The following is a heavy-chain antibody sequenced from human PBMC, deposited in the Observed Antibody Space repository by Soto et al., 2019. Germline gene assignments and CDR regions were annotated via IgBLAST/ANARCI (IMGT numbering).Heavy chain of an antibody. J-gene: IGHJ5*02. CDR2: IYWDDDK. Sequence: SGPYAGEPTQTLTLTCTFSGFSLSTSGVGVGWIRQPPGKALEWLALIYWDDDKRYSPSLKSRLTITKDTSKNQVVLTITNMDPVDTAKYYCALVIAAAGRNWVDPWGQGTLVTVSS. D-gene: IGHD6-13*01. CDR1: GFSLSTSGVG. CDR3: ALVIAAAGRNWVDP. V-gene: IGHV2-5*02.